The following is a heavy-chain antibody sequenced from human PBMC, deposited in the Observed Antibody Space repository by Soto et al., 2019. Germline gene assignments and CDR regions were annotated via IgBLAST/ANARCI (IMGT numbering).Heavy chain of an antibody. J-gene: IGHJ6*02. CDR3: ARDRGVEQLGYYYYYGMDV. D-gene: IGHD6-6*01. CDR1: GFTVSSNY. CDR2: IYSGGST. Sequence: GGSLRLSCAASGFTVSSNYMSWVRQAPGKGLEWVSVIYSGGSTYYADSVKGRFTISRDNSKNTLYLQMNSLRAEDTAVYYCARDRGVEQLGYYYYYGMDVWGQGTTVTVSS. V-gene: IGHV3-53*01.